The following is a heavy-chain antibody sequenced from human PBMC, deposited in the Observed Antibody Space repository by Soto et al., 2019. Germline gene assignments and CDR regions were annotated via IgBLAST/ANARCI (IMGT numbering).Heavy chain of an antibody. CDR3: ARGAGSSHDAFDI. CDR2: IIPILRIP. V-gene: IGHV1-69*02. J-gene: IGHJ3*02. D-gene: IGHD3-10*01. CDR1: GGTFGSYT. Sequence: SVKVSCKASGGTFGSYTISWVRQAPGQGLEWMGKIIPILRIPDYAQKFQGRVTITADKSTSTAYMELSSLRSDDTAVYYCARGAGSSHDAFDIWGQGTMVTVSS.